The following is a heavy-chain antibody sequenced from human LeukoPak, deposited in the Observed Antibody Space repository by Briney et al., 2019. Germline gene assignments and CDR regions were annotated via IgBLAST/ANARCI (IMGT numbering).Heavy chain of an antibody. V-gene: IGHV3-23*01. J-gene: IGHJ5*02. CDR3: AKEGDFWSGYSGFDP. D-gene: IGHD3-3*01. CDR2: ISGSGGST. CDR1: GFTFSSYA. Sequence: GGSLRLSCAASGFTFSSYAMSWVRQAPGKGLEWVSAISGSGGSTYYAESVKGRFTISRDNSKNTLYLQMNSLRAEDTAVYYCAKEGDFWSGYSGFDPWGQGTLVTVSS.